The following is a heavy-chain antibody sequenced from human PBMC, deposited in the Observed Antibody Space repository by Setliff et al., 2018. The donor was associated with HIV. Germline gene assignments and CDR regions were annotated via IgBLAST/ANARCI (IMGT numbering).Heavy chain of an antibody. J-gene: IGHJ3*02. CDR1: GYTFTDYY. Sequence: GASVKVSCKAPGYTFTDYYIHWVRQAPGQGLEWMGWINSASGGTNYAQNFQGRVTVTRDTSINTAYVELNSLKSDDTAVYYCARDYLHVFDIWGQGTMVTVSS. V-gene: IGHV1-2*02. CDR3: ARDYLHVFDI. CDR2: INSASGGT.